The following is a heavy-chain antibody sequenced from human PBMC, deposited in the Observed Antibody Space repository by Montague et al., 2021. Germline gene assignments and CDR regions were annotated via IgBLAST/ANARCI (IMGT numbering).Heavy chain of an antibody. J-gene: IGHJ4*02. Sequence: SLRLSCAASGFTFSSYSMTWVRQAPGKGLEWLSYISGSRTTIYYADSVKGRFTISRDNSKNTLYLQMNNLRAEDTAMYYCAREVAPGSGSNSVDYWGQGTLVTVSS. CDR2: ISGSRTTI. CDR3: AREVAPGSGSNSVDY. CDR1: GFTFSSYS. D-gene: IGHD3-10*01. V-gene: IGHV3-48*01.